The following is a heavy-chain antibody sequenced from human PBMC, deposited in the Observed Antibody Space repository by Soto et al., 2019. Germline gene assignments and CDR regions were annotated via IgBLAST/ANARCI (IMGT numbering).Heavy chain of an antibody. D-gene: IGHD2-2*01. CDR3: ANDYCSRTSCLDY. CDR1: GFTFSTYA. CDR2: ISGSGGST. Sequence: EVQMLESGGGLVQPGGSLRLSCAASGFTFSTYAMSWVRQAPGKGLEWVSGISGSGGSTYHADSVKGRFTISRDNSKNTLYLQMNSLRAEDTAVYYCANDYCSRTSCLDYWGQGTLVTVSS. J-gene: IGHJ4*02. V-gene: IGHV3-23*01.